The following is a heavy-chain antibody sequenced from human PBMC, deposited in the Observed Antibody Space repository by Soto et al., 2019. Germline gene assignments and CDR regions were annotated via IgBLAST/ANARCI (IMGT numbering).Heavy chain of an antibody. V-gene: IGHV1-18*01. CDR2: ISAYNGNT. CDR3: ARDVLLTIAQNWFDP. Sequence: QVQLVQSGAEVKKPGASVKVSCKASGYTFTSYGISWVRQAPGQGLERMGWISAYNGNTNYAQKLQGRVTMTTDTSTSTAYMELRSLRSDDTAVYYCARDVLLTIAQNWFDPWGQGTLVTVSS. D-gene: IGHD6-13*01. J-gene: IGHJ5*02. CDR1: GYTFTSYG.